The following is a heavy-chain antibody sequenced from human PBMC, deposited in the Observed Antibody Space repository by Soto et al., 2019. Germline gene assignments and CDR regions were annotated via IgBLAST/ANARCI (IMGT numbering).Heavy chain of an antibody. D-gene: IGHD7-27*01. CDR1: GGSVSSADWN. CDR3: TSGPSGDKVDF. V-gene: IGHV4-30-4*08. CDR2: IYEGGRT. J-gene: IGHJ4*02. Sequence: SETLSLTCTVSGGSVSSADWNWSWIRQTPGKGLEWIGHIYEGGRTYSNPSLMSRATISLDTSKNLFSLNLKSVTAADTAVYYCTSGPSGDKVDFWGQGLLVTGSS.